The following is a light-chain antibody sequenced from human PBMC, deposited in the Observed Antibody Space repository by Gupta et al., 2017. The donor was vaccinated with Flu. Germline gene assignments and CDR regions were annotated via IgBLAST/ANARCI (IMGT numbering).Light chain of an antibody. CDR1: SSSIGAGYD. CDR2: ANN. Sequence: QSVLTQPPSVSGAPGPRVSISCPGSSSSIGAGYDVHWYQQFPGTPPKLLIYANNNRPSGVPDRFSASKSGTSASLAIAGLQAEDEALYYCQSFDISLTAWVFGGGTRLTVL. CDR3: QSFDISLTAWV. J-gene: IGLJ3*02. V-gene: IGLV1-40*01.